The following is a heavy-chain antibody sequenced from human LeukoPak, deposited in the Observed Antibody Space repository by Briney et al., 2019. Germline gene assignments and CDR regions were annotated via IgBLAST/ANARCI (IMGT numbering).Heavy chain of an antibody. J-gene: IGHJ5*02. Sequence: GGSLRLSCAASGFSFTSYWLSWVRQAPGKGLQWVANINQDGSEIHYADSVKGRFTISRDNAENSVCLQMSSLRAEDTAVYYCARDHRFGGVPHWFDPWGQGTLVTVSS. D-gene: IGHD3-16*01. CDR3: ARDHRFGGVPHWFDP. CDR1: GFSFTSYW. CDR2: INQDGSEI. V-gene: IGHV3-7*01.